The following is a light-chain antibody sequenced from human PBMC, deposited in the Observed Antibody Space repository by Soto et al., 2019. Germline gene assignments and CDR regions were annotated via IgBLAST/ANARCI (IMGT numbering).Light chain of an antibody. CDR3: QHHNSYSEP. V-gene: IGKV1-5*01. CDR2: AAS. J-gene: IGKJ1*01. CDR1: HSISIF. Sequence: DIQTHESPYTVSASVSDRVTITCRASHSISIFLAWYQQKPGKAPKVLIYAASRLQSGVPSRFSGSGSGTDFTLTISSLQPDDFATYYCQHHNSYSEPVGHGVKVDIK.